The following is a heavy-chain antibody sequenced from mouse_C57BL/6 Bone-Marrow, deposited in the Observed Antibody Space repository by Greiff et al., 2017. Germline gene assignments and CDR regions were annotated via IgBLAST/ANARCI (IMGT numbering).Heavy chain of an antibody. CDR1: GYTFTGHY. Sequence: QVQPQQFGAELVRPGASVKLSCKASGYTFTGHYFKRVKPRPGQGLEWIARIYSGSGNTYYNEKFKGKATLTAEKSSSTAYMQLSSLTSEDSAVYFCARWGDYDEVDYWGQGTTLTVSS. V-gene: IGHV1-76*01. CDR2: IYSGSGNT. CDR3: ARWGDYDEVDY. J-gene: IGHJ2*01. D-gene: IGHD2-4*01.